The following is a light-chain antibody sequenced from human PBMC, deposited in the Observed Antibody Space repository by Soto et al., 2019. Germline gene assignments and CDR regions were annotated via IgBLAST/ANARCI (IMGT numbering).Light chain of an antibody. V-gene: IGKV1-39*01. Sequence: DIQMTQSPSSLSASVGDRVTITCRASQSISSYLNWYQQKPAKAPKLLIYAASSLQSGVPSRFSGSGSGTDFTLTISRLQPEDFATYYCQQSYSTHYTFGQGTKLEIK. CDR1: QSISSY. J-gene: IGKJ2*01. CDR2: AAS. CDR3: QQSYSTHYT.